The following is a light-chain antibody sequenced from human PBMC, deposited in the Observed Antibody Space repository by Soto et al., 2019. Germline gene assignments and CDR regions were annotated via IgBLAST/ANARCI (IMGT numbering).Light chain of an antibody. Sequence: EIVMTQSPGTLSVSPGESATLSCRASQTVSNNYLAWCQQKPGQAPRVIMYGASRRATGIPDRFSGGGSGTDFTLTISRLEPEDFAVYFCQQYAGPPTTFGQGTRLEIK. CDR1: QTVSNNY. CDR2: GAS. CDR3: QQYAGPPTT. V-gene: IGKV3-20*01. J-gene: IGKJ5*01.